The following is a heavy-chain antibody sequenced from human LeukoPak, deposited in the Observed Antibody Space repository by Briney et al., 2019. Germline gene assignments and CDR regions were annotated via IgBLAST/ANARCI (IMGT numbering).Heavy chain of an antibody. V-gene: IGHV3-13*01. CDR1: GFTFSSYG. CDR2: IGTTGDT. D-gene: IGHD2-15*01. J-gene: IGHJ6*03. Sequence: GRSLRLSCAASGFTFSSYGMHWVRQATGKGLEWVSAIGTTGDTYYPGSVKGRFTISRENAKNSLYLQMNSLRAGDTAVYYCARDRGGGHMDVWGKGTTVTISS. CDR3: ARDRGGGHMDV.